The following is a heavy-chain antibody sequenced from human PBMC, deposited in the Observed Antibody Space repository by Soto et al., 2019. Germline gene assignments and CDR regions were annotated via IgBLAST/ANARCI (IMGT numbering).Heavy chain of an antibody. CDR2: IYWDDDK. J-gene: IGHJ4*02. D-gene: IGHD3-3*01. CDR1: GFSLTTSGVG. CDR3: AHRILRTVFGLVTTTAIYFDF. V-gene: IGHV2-5*02. Sequence: QITLNESGPTVVKPAETLTLTCTFSGFSLTTSGVGVGWSRQSPGKAPEWLALIYWDDDKRYSASLKSRLTSTKDTSKNQVVLTMASVDPADTATYYCAHRILRTVFGLVTTTAIYFDFWGQGTPVVVSS.